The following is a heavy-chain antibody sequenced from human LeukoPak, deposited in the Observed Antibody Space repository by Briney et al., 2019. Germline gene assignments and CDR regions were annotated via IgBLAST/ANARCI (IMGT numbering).Heavy chain of an antibody. CDR3: AKGSYGGRPYYFDY. J-gene: IGHJ4*02. V-gene: IGHV3-53*01. D-gene: IGHD3-16*01. CDR1: GFTVSSNY. CDR2: VDSTGEYT. Sequence: GGSLRLSCVVSGFTVSSNYMSWVRQAPGKGLDWVSAVDSTGEYTWHADSVRARLTISRDNSKNTVYLQMDSLRAEDSAIYYCAKGSYGGRPYYFDYWGQGALVTVSS.